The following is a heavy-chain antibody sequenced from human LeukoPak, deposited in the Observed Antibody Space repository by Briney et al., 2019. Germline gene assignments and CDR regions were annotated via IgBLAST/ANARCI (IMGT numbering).Heavy chain of an antibody. D-gene: IGHD6-13*01. J-gene: IGHJ4*02. Sequence: GGSLRLSCAASGFTFSSYWMSWVRQAPGKGLEWVSSISPSGSTTNYADSAKGRFTISRDNAKNSLYLQMNSLRAEDTAVYYCAKKDGYTSSWSFDYWGQGTLVTVSS. CDR2: ISPSGSTT. CDR1: GFTFSSYW. CDR3: AKKDGYTSSWSFDY. V-gene: IGHV3-48*04.